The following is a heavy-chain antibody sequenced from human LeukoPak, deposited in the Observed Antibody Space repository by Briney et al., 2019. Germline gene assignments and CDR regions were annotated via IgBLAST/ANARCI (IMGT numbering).Heavy chain of an antibody. J-gene: IGHJ4*02. CDR1: GGSISSYY. Sequence: SETLSLTCTVSGGSISSYYWRWVRQPPGKGLEWIGYIYYSGSSNYNTSLKSGVTISVDTSKHQFSLKLSSVTAADTAVYYCARGAMVVTHGRLDFDYWGQGTLLTVSS. CDR3: ARGAMVVTHGRLDFDY. D-gene: IGHD4-23*01. CDR2: IYYSGSS. V-gene: IGHV4-59*01.